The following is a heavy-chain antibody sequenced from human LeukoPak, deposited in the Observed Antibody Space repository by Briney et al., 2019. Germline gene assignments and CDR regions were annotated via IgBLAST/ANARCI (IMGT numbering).Heavy chain of an antibody. J-gene: IGHJ4*02. Sequence: PGGSLRLSCAASGFTFSSYSMNWVRQAPGKGLEWVSSISSSSSYIYYADSVKGRFTISRDNAKNSLYLQMNSLRAEDTAVYYCARAPLLYFDWCYFDYWGQGTLVTVSS. D-gene: IGHD3-9*01. CDR1: GFTFSSYS. CDR2: ISSSSSYI. V-gene: IGHV3-21*04. CDR3: ARAPLLYFDWCYFDY.